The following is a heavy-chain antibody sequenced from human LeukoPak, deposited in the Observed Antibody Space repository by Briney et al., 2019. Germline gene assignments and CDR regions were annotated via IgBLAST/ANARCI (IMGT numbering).Heavy chain of an antibody. CDR3: ARGRIAAAGRFDY. J-gene: IGHJ4*02. CDR1: GGTFSSYA. D-gene: IGHD6-13*01. V-gene: IGHV1-69*01. Sequence: GASVKVSCKASGGTFSSYAISWVRQAPGQGLEWMGGIIPIFGTANYAQKFQGRVTITADESTSTAYMGLSSLRSEDTAVYYCARGRIAAAGRFDYWGQGTLVTVSS. CDR2: IIPIFGTA.